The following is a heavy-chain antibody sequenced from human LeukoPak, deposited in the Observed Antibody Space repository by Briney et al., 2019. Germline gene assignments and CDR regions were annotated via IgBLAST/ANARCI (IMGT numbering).Heavy chain of an antibody. CDR1: GFTFSDYS. V-gene: IGHV3-23*01. D-gene: IGHD4-17*01. Sequence: GGSLRLSCAASGFTFSDYSMSWVRQAPGKGLEWVSIIAASGGTGTYNADSVKGRFTISRDNSKNTLYLQMNSLGAEDTAVYYCARGAPTVTRNLDYWGQGTLVTVSS. J-gene: IGHJ4*02. CDR3: ARGAPTVTRNLDY. CDR2: IAASGGTGT.